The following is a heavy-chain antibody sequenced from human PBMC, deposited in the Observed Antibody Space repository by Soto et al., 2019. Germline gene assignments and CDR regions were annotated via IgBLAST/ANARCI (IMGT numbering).Heavy chain of an antibody. CDR3: AREVTVFGVIIPAPMDV. J-gene: IGHJ6*02. D-gene: IGHD3-3*01. Sequence: DVQLVESGGGLVQPGGSLRLSCAASGVTFSGYEMNWVRQAPGKGLEWISYISGSGSTIYYADSVKGRFTISRDNAKKSLYLQMNSLRAEDTAVYYCAREVTVFGVIIPAPMDVWGQGTTVTVSS. CDR1: GVTFSGYE. CDR2: ISGSGSTI. V-gene: IGHV3-48*03.